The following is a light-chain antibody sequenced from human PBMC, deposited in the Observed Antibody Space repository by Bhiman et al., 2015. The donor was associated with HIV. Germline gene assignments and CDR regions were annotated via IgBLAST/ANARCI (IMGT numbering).Light chain of an antibody. CDR3: ASWDDRLNGYV. V-gene: IGLV1-40*01. J-gene: IGLJ1*01. Sequence: QSVLTQPPSVSGAPGQRVTISCTGSSSNIGAGYDVHWFQQLPKNSPPNSSSIVIISGPSGVPDRFSGSKSGSSASLAISGLQSEDEADYLCASWDDRLNGYVFGTGTKVTVL. CDR1: SSNIGAGYD. CDR2: VI.